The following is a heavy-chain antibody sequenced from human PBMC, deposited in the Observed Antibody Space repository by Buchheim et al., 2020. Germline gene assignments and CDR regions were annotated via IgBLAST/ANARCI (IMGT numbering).Heavy chain of an antibody. CDR3: ARGTDYDSSGAGMDV. CDR2: IYYSGST. V-gene: IGHV4-39*01. Sequence: QLQLQESGPGLVKPSETLSLTCTVSGGSISSSSYYWGWIRQPPGKGLEWIGSIYYSGSTYYNPSLKSRVTISVDTSKNQFSLKRSSVTAADTAVYYCARGTDYDSSGAGMDVWGKGTT. J-gene: IGHJ6*04. D-gene: IGHD3-22*01. CDR1: GGSISSSSYY.